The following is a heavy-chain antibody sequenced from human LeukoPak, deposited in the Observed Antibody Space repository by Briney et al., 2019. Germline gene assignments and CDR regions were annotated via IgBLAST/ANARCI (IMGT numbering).Heavy chain of an antibody. D-gene: IGHD3-22*01. CDR1: GFTFDDYG. CDR3: AKDLPYYYDSSGSGDAFDI. Sequence: GGSLRLSCVASGFTFDDYGMHWVRQAPGKGLQWVSGINWNSVTIGYADSVKGRFTISRDNAKNPLYLQMNSLRAEDTAIYYCAKDLPYYYDSSGSGDAFDIWGRGTMVTVST. J-gene: IGHJ3*02. V-gene: IGHV3-9*01. CDR2: INWNSVTI.